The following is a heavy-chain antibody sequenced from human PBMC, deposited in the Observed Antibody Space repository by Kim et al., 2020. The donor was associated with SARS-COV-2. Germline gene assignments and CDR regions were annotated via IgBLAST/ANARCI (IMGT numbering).Heavy chain of an antibody. Sequence: GGSLRLSCAASGFTFSSYGMHWVRQAPGKGLEWVAVISYDGSNKYYADSVKGRFTISRDNSKNTLYLQMNSLRAEDTAVYYCAKGNQNYDFWSGLLDAFDIWGQGTMVTVSS. CDR3: AKGNQNYDFWSGLLDAFDI. J-gene: IGHJ3*02. V-gene: IGHV3-30*18. CDR1: GFTFSSYG. CDR2: ISYDGSNK. D-gene: IGHD3-3*01.